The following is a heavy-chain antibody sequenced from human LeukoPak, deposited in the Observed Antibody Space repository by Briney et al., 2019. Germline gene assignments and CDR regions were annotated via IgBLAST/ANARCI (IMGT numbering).Heavy chain of an antibody. CDR3: ARDFQLRITIFGVVTVGFDY. CDR2: IYYSGST. J-gene: IGHJ4*02. V-gene: IGHV4-59*12. D-gene: IGHD3-3*01. Sequence: PSETLSLTCTVSGGSISSYYWSWIRQPPGKGLEWIGHIYYSGSTNYNPSLKSRVTMSVDTSKNQFSLKLSSVTAADTAVYYCARDFQLRITIFGVVTVGFDYWGQGTLVTVSS. CDR1: GGSISSYY.